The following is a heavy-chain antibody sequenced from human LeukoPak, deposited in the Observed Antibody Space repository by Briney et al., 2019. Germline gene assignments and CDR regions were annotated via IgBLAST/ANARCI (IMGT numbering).Heavy chain of an antibody. CDR1: GGSINGYS. V-gene: IGHV4-59*08. CDR2: IYDSGTT. J-gene: IGHJ4*02. D-gene: IGHD5-12*01. Sequence: SETLSLTCTVSGGSINGYSWSWIRQPPAKGLEWIGYIYDSGTTSYNPSLKSRVAMSVDTSKNNFSLRPTSVTAADTAVYYCASQDHPPDIQRSGIYYLDYWGQGALVTVSS. CDR3: ASQDHPPDIQRSGIYYLDY.